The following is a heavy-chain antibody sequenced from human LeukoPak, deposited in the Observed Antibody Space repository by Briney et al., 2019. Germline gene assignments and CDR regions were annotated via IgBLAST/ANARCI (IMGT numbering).Heavy chain of an antibody. J-gene: IGHJ1*01. CDR1: GDSVSSNSAT. Sequence: SPTLSLTFAISGDSVSSNSATWNWIRLSPSRGLEWLGRTYYRSKWYKYYAVSVKSRITINPDTSKNQFSLQLNSVTPEDTAVYYCARGPSYFQHWGQGTLVTVSS. CDR3: ARGPSYFQH. CDR2: TYYRSKWYK. V-gene: IGHV6-1*01.